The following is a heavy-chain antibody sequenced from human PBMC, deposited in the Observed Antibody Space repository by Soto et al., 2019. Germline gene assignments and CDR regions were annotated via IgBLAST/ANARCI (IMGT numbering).Heavy chain of an antibody. CDR2: ISAYNGNT. Sequence: QVQLLQSGAEVKKPGASVQVSCKASGYTFTNYGITWVRQAPGQGLEWMGWISAYNGNTHYTQRLQGRVTMTTDTSTSTGYMELRGLRSDDTAVYYCERVRQLVGYFYYYMDVWGKGTTVTVSS. D-gene: IGHD6-6*01. J-gene: IGHJ6*03. CDR1: GYTFTNYG. V-gene: IGHV1-18*01. CDR3: ERVRQLVGYFYYYMDV.